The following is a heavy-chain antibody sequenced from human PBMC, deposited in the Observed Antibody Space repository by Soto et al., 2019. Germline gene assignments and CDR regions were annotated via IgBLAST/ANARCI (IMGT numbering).Heavy chain of an antibody. CDR2: IYYSGST. CDR1: GGSISSGDYY. V-gene: IGHV4-31*03. CDR3: ARDRVEMATIHYYYGMDV. D-gene: IGHD5-12*01. J-gene: IGHJ6*02. Sequence: PSETLSLTCTVSGGSISSGDYYWSWIRQHPGKGLEWIGYIYYSGSTYYNPSLKSRVTISVDTSKNQFSLKLSSVTAADTAVYYCARDRVEMATIHYYYGMDVWGQGTTVT.